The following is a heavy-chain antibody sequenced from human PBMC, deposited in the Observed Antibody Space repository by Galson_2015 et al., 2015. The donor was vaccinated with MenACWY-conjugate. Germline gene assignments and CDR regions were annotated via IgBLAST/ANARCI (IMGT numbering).Heavy chain of an antibody. CDR2: INPGGSST. Sequence: SLRLSCAASGFIFNTYWMHWVRQAPGKGLVWVSRINPGGSSTTYADSVKDRFTISRDNAKNTLYLQMNSLRPEDTAVFYCAKDREGYASGTYFRDFDYWGQGTLVTVSS. CDR1: GFIFNTYW. V-gene: IGHV3-74*01. J-gene: IGHJ4*02. D-gene: IGHD3-10*01. CDR3: AKDREGYASGTYFRDFDY.